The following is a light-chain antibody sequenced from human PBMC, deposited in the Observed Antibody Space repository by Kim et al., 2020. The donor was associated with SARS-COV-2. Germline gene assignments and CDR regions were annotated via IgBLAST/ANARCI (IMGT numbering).Light chain of an antibody. CDR2: AAS. CDR1: QVYSNH. J-gene: IGKJ2*01. V-gene: IGKV1-16*02. CDR3: QHYNSYPYT. Sequence: SESVGDRVTITCGAGQVYSNHLVWFQQKPEKAPKSLIYAASSLQSGVPSKYSGSGSGTDFTLTISRLQPEDSATYYCQHYNSYPYTFGRETRLEI.